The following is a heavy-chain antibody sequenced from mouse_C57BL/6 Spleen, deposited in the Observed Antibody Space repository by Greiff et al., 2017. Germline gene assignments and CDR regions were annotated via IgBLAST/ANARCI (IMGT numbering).Heavy chain of an antibody. CDR3: ALICYYGSSYSY. Sequence: EVQLQQSGAELVRPGASVKLSCTASGFNIKDYYMHWVKQRPEQGLEWIGRIDPEDGDTEYAPKFQGKATMTADTSSNTAYLPLSSLTSEDTAVYYCALICYYGSSYSYWGQGTLVTVSA. CDR2: IDPEDGDT. D-gene: IGHD1-1*01. V-gene: IGHV14-1*01. CDR1: GFNIKDYY. J-gene: IGHJ3*01.